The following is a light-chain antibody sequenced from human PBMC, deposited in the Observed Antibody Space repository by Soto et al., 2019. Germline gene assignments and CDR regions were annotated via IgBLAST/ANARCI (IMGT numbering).Light chain of an antibody. Sequence: DIQMTQSPSSLSASVGDRVIITCRASQGISDHLAWYQQKPGKVPKLLIYAASTVQSGVPSRFSGSGSGTEFTLTISSLQPEDGATYYGQKHNGAPFTFGGGTKVEIK. CDR1: QGISDH. CDR3: QKHNGAPFT. V-gene: IGKV1-27*01. CDR2: AAS. J-gene: IGKJ4*01.